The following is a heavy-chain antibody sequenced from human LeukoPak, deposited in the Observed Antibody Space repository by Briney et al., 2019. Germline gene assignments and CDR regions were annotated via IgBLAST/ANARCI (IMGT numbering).Heavy chain of an antibody. Sequence: ASETLSLTCAVYGGSFSGYYWSWLRQPPGKGLEWIGEINHSGSTNYNPSLKSRVTISVDTSNNQFSLRLGSVTAADTAVYYCATVYCSRTSCLDYWGQGTLVTVSS. D-gene: IGHD2-2*01. CDR3: ATVYCSRTSCLDY. J-gene: IGHJ4*02. CDR1: GGSFSGYY. V-gene: IGHV4-34*01. CDR2: INHSGST.